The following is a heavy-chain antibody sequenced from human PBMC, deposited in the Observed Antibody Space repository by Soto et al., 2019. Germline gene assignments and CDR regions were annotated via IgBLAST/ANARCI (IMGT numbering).Heavy chain of an antibody. V-gene: IGHV3-33*05. Sequence: QVQLVESGGGVVQPGTSLRLSCVGSGFTFRSYVIHWVRQAPGKGLEWVALTSYDGSNNFYGDSVKGRFTISRHNSRNTVELQMGSLRFEDTALYYCARWGTTGGLDVWGQGTLVSVSS. J-gene: IGHJ4*02. CDR3: ARWGTTGGLDV. CDR2: TSYDGSNN. CDR1: GFTFRSYV. D-gene: IGHD3-16*01.